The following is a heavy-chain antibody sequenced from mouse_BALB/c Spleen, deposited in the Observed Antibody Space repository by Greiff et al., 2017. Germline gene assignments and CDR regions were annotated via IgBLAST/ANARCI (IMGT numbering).Heavy chain of an antibody. Sequence: EVQVVESGGGLVQPGGSRKLSCAASGFTFSSFGMHWVRQAPEQGLEWVAYISSGSSTIYYADTVKGRFTISRDNPKNTLFLQMTSLRSEDTAMYYCASELYAMDYWGQGTSVTVSS. CDR2: ISSGSSTI. CDR3: ASELYAMDY. J-gene: IGHJ4*01. CDR1: GFTFSSFG. V-gene: IGHV5-17*02.